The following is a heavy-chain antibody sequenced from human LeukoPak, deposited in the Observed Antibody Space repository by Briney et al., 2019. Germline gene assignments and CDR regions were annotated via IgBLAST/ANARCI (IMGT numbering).Heavy chain of an antibody. Sequence: SETLSLTCAVSGGSISSSDYYWGWIRQPPGKGLEWIGNIYYTGSTYYNPSLKSRVTISADTSKNQFSLKVSSLTATDTALYYCARQPMVVGYYYYYMDVWGKGTTVTVSS. D-gene: IGHD4/OR15-4a*01. V-gene: IGHV4-39*01. CDR3: ARQPMVVGYYYYYMDV. CDR2: IYYTGST. CDR1: GGSISSSDYY. J-gene: IGHJ6*03.